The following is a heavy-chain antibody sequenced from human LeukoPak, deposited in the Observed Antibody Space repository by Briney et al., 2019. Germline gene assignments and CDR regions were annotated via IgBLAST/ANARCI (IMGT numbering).Heavy chain of an antibody. V-gene: IGHV3-7*01. Sequence: PGGSLRLSCAASGFTFSSYWMSWVRQAPGKGLEWVANIKQDGSEKYYADSVKGRFTISRDNAKNSLYLQMNSLRAEDTAVYYCARDRYDILTGYLVFDYWGQGTLVTVSS. D-gene: IGHD3-9*01. CDR1: GFTFSSYW. CDR2: IKQDGSEK. J-gene: IGHJ4*02. CDR3: ARDRYDILTGYLVFDY.